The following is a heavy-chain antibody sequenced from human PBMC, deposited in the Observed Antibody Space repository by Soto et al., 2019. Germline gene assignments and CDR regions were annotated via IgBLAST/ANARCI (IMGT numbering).Heavy chain of an antibody. CDR1: GGSISSSSYY. V-gene: IGHV4-39*01. J-gene: IGHJ4*02. Sequence: QLQLQESGPGLVKPSETLSLTCTVSGGSISSSSYYGGWIRQPPGKGLEWIGSIYYSGSTYYNPSFKSRVTISVDTSKNQFSLKLSSVTAADTAVYYCARLDDVDYDSSGYYFDYWGQGTLVTVSS. D-gene: IGHD3-22*01. CDR2: IYYSGST. CDR3: ARLDDVDYDSSGYYFDY.